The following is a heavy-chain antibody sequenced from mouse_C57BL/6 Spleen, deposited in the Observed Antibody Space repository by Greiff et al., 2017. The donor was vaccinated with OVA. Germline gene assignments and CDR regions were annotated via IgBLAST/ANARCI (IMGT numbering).Heavy chain of an antibody. J-gene: IGHJ2*01. CDR2: ISYDGSN. CDR1: GYSITSGYY. V-gene: IGHV3-6*01. CDR3: ARRGPYYFDY. Sequence: EVQLVESGPGLVKPSQSLSLTCSVTGYSITSGYYWNWIRQFPGNKLEWMGYISYDGSNNYNPSLKNRISITRDTSKNLFFLKLNSVTTEDTATYCCARRGPYYFDYWGQGTTLTVSS.